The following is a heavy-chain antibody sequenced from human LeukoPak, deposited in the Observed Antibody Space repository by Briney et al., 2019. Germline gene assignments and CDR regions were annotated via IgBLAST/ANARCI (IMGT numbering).Heavy chain of an antibody. CDR2: ISAYNGNT. D-gene: IGHD3-22*01. J-gene: IGHJ4*02. CDR3: ARDRYYYDSSGYYKSFSFDY. Sequence: ASVKVSCKTSGYTFTSYYMHWVRQAPGQGLEWMGWISAYNGNTNYAQKLQGRVTMTTDTSTSTAYMELRSLRSDDTAVYYCARDRYYYDSSGYYKSFSFDYWGQGTLVTVSS. V-gene: IGHV1-18*04. CDR1: GYTFTSYY.